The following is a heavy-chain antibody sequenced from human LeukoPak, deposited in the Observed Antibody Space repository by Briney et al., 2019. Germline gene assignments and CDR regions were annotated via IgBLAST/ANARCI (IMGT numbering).Heavy chain of an antibody. CDR3: ARDSYSSSWYQVDY. D-gene: IGHD6-13*01. CDR2: INPNSGGT. Sequence: ASVKVSCKASGYTFTGYYMHWVRQAPGQGLEWMGWINPNSGGTNYAQKFQGRVTMTRDTSISTAYMELSRLRSGDTAVYYCARDSYSSSWYQVDYWGQGTLVTVSS. J-gene: IGHJ4*02. V-gene: IGHV1-2*02. CDR1: GYTFTGYY.